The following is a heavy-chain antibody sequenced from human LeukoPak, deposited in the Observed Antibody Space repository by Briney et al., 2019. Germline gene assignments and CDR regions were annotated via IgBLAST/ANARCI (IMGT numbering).Heavy chain of an antibody. CDR2: IYPGGGDT. Sequence: GEALQIFCRGAGGGFTSYWNGWGRRMPGEGGEGRGSIYPGGGDTRYSPSFQGRVTISADKSITTASLKCSSLQALDTAISYCASLRVFYCSSTSCPTSSCSSCLLDYWGQGTLVTVSS. CDR1: GGGFTSYW. V-gene: IGHV5-51*01. J-gene: IGHJ4*02. D-gene: IGHD2-2*01. CDR3: ASLRVFYCSSTSCPTSSCSSCLLDY.